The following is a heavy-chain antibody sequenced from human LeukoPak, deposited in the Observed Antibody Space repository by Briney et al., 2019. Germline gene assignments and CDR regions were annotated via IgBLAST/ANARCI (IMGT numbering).Heavy chain of an antibody. D-gene: IGHD5-18*01. CDR2: ISSSSSTI. CDR1: GFTFSSYS. V-gene: IGHV3-48*01. Sequence: QPGGSLRLSCAASGFTFSSYSMNWVRQAPGRGLEWVSYISSSSSTIYYADSVKGRFTISRDNAKNSLYLQMNSLRAEDTAVYYCAKGSSRIHWGQGTLVTVSS. J-gene: IGHJ4*02. CDR3: AKGSSRIH.